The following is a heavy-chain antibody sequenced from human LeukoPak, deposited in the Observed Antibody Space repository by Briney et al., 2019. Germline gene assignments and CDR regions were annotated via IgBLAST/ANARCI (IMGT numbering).Heavy chain of an antibody. V-gene: IGHV3-43*01. Sequence: GGSLRLSCAASGFTFDDYTMHWVRQAPGKGLEWVSLISWDGGSTYYADSVKGRFTISRDNSKNSLYLQMNSLRTEDTALYYCAKVWYSSPVKWGMDVWGQGTTVTVSS. CDR3: AKVWYSSPVKWGMDV. CDR2: ISWDGGST. CDR1: GFTFDDYT. J-gene: IGHJ6*02. D-gene: IGHD6-13*01.